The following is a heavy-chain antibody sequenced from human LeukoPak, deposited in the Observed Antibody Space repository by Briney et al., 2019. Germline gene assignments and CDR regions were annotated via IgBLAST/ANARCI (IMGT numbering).Heavy chain of an antibody. J-gene: IGHJ4*02. Sequence: TSETLSLTCTVSGGSISSHYWTWIRQPPGKGLEWIGYIYYSGSTNYTPSLKSRVTISVDTSNHQFSLRLRSVTAADTAVYYCARMEYYGSGSYYFLDYWGQGILVTVSS. CDR3: ARMEYYGSGSYYFLDY. CDR1: GGSISSHY. CDR2: IYYSGST. V-gene: IGHV4-59*08. D-gene: IGHD3-10*01.